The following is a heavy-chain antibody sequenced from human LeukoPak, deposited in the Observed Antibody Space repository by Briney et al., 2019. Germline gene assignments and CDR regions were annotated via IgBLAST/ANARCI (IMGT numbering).Heavy chain of an antibody. D-gene: IGHD2-2*01. CDR1: GGSVGSGNYY. Sequence: SETLSLTCTVSGGSVGSGNYYWSWIRQPPGEGLEWIGNIYYSGSAYQNPSLKSRVTMSVDTSKNQFSLKLSSVTAADTAVYYCARDSGKCTTTSCSDYLDLWGQGTLVTVSS. J-gene: IGHJ4*02. CDR2: IYYSGSA. V-gene: IGHV4-39*07. CDR3: ARDSGKCTTTSCSDYLDL.